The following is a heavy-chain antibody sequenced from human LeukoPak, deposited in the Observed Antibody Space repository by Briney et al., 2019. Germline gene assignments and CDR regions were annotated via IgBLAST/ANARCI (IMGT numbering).Heavy chain of an antibody. CDR1: GFTFSSYG. Sequence: GGSLRLSCAASGFTFSSYGMHWVRQAPGKGLEWVAVISYDGSNKYYADSVKGRFTISRDNSKNTLYLQMNCLRAEDTAVYYCAKEDYYYDSSGYSAFDYWGQGTLVTVSS. CDR2: ISYDGSNK. D-gene: IGHD3-22*01. CDR3: AKEDYYYDSSGYSAFDY. V-gene: IGHV3-30*18. J-gene: IGHJ4*02.